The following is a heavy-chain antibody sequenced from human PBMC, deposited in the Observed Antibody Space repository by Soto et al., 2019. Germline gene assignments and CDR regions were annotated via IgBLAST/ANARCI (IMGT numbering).Heavy chain of an antibody. CDR1: GYTFTDYG. Sequence: QVQLVQSGAEVKMPGASVKVSCKASGYTFTDYGINWVRQATGQGLEWMGWMNPKSGDTVYAQKFQGRVAMTRATSIATAYMALNSLKSVDTAVYYCVRGGDSVVGATVYWGQGTLVTVSS. CDR3: VRGGDSVVGATVY. V-gene: IGHV1-8*01. CDR2: MNPKSGDT. J-gene: IGHJ4*02. D-gene: IGHD1-26*01.